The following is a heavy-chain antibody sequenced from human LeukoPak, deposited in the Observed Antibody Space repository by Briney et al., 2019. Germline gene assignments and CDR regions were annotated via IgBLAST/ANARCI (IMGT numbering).Heavy chain of an antibody. CDR1: GGSISSNTYF. Sequence: SETLSLTCNVSGGSISSNTYFWGWIRRPPGKGLEWIGSIRYSGSTYYNPSLKSRVTISVDTSKNQFSLNLSSLTAADTAVYYCATSDTVSTYNWFDPWAREPWSPSP. CDR3: ATSDTVSTYNWFDP. V-gene: IGHV4-39*01. J-gene: IGHJ5*02. CDR2: IRYSGST. D-gene: IGHD5/OR15-5a*01.